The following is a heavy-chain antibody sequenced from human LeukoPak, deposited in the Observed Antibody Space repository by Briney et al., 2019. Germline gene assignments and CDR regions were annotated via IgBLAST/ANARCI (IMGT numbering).Heavy chain of an antibody. CDR3: ARVTENWTPGLDY. CDR1: GFTFSTYA. Sequence: GGSLRLSCAASGFTFSTYAMSWVRQPPGKGLEWVSAISDSGGSTYYADSVRGRFTISRDNSKNTLYVQMNSLRAEDTAVYYCARVTENWTPGLDYWGQGTLVTVSS. D-gene: IGHD1-1*01. J-gene: IGHJ4*02. V-gene: IGHV3-23*01. CDR2: ISDSGGST.